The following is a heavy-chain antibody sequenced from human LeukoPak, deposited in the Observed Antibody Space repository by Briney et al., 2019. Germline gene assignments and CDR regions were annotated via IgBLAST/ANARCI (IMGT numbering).Heavy chain of an antibody. V-gene: IGHV4-59*01. D-gene: IGHD4-17*01. CDR1: GASIGSYF. Sequence: NSSETLSLTCTVSGASIGSYFWRWIRQPPGKGLEWIGYIYYGGGTNYTPSFESRITISVDTSKNRISLNLTSVTASDTAIYYCARERGDYDSDNWFDSWGQGTLVTVSS. J-gene: IGHJ5*01. CDR3: ARERGDYDSDNWFDS. CDR2: IYYGGGT.